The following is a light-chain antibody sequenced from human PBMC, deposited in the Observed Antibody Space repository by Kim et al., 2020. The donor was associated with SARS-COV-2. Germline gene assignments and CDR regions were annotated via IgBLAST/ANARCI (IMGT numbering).Light chain of an antibody. CDR2: AAS. Sequence: ASVGDRVTITCRASQSISSYLNWYQQKPGKAPKLLIYAASSLQSGVPSRFSGSGSGTDFTLTISSLQPEDFATYYCQQSYSTPLTFCGGTKLEI. CDR1: QSISSY. CDR3: QQSYSTPLT. J-gene: IGKJ4*01. V-gene: IGKV1-39*01.